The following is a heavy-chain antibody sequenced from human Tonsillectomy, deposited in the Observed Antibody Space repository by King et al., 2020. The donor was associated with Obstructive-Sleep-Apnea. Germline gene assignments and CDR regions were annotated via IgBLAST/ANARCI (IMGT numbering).Heavy chain of an antibody. CDR1: GFSLSTSGVG. J-gene: IGHJ4*02. Sequence: ITLKESGPTLVKPTQTLTLTCTFSGFSLSTSGVGGGWIRQPPGKALEWLVLIYWDDDKYFSPSLKRRLTITKDTTKNQVVLTMTNMEPVDTGTYFCARKGWGLANPFDYWGQGALVTVSS. CDR2: IYWDDDK. V-gene: IGHV2-5*02. CDR3: ARKGWGLANPFDY. D-gene: IGHD4/OR15-4a*01.